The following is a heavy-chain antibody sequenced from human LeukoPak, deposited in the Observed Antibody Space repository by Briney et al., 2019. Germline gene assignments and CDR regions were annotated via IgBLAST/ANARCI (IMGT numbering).Heavy chain of an antibody. Sequence: PGGSLRLSCAASGFTFSSHAMNWVRQAPGKGLEWVSAISGSGGSTYYADSVKGRFTISRDNSKNTLYLQMNSLRAEDTAVYYCAKSPSASTTVTTFFFDYWGQGTLVTVSS. CDR2: ISGSGGST. D-gene: IGHD4-17*01. CDR1: GFTFSSHA. V-gene: IGHV3-23*01. J-gene: IGHJ4*02. CDR3: AKSPSASTTVTTFFFDY.